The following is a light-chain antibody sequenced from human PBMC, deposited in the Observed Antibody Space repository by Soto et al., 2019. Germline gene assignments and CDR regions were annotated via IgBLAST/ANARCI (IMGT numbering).Light chain of an antibody. CDR1: NIGSKS. V-gene: IGLV3-21*04. CDR3: HVWDSSSVVV. CDR2: YDS. Sequence: SYELTQPPSVSVAPGKTARITCGGNNIGSKSVHWYQQKPGQAPVLVIYYDSDRPSGIPERFSGSNSGNTATLTISRVDAGDEADYFCHVWDSSSVVVFGGGTKLTVL. J-gene: IGLJ2*01.